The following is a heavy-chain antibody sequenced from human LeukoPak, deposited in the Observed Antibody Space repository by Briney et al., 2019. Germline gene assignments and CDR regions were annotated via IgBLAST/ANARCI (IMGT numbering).Heavy chain of an antibody. Sequence: SETLSLTCAVYGGSFSGYYWSWIRQPPGKGLEWIGEINHSGSTNYNPSLRSRVTISVDTSKNQFSLKLSSVTAADTAVYYCARNSPNSSSWYGRPFFDYWGQGTLVTVSS. CDR1: GGSFSGYY. V-gene: IGHV4-34*01. CDR2: INHSGST. CDR3: ARNSPNSSSWYGRPFFDY. J-gene: IGHJ4*02. D-gene: IGHD6-13*01.